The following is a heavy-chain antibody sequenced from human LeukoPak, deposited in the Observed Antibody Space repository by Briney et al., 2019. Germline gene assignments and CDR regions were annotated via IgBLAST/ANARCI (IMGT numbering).Heavy chain of an antibody. CDR3: ARDQRWRFNFDY. CDR1: GFTFSSSA. V-gene: IGHV3-23*01. D-gene: IGHD4-23*01. J-gene: IGHJ4*02. CDR2: ISGSDSST. Sequence: GGSLRLSCAASGFTFSSSAMSWVRQAPGKGLEWVSTISGSDSSTHYADSVKGRFTISRDNAKNSLYLEMNSLRAEDTAVYYCARDQRWRFNFDYWGQGILVTVSS.